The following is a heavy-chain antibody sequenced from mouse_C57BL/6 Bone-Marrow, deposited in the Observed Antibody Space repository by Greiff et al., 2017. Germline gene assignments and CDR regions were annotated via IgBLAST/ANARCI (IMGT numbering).Heavy chain of an antibody. D-gene: IGHD1-1*01. Sequence: VQLKQSGPELVKPGASVKISCKASGYSFTGYYMNWVKQSPEKSLEWIGEINPSTGGTTYNQKFKAKATLTVAKSASTADMQLKSLTSEDSAVYYCARSSITTVVATDWYFDVWGTGTTVTVSS. V-gene: IGHV1-42*01. CDR3: ARSSITTVVATDWYFDV. CDR2: INPSTGGT. CDR1: GYSFTGYY. J-gene: IGHJ1*03.